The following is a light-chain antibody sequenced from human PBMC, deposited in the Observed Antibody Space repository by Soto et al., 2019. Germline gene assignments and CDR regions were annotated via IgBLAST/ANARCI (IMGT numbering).Light chain of an antibody. J-gene: IGKJ1*01. CDR2: WAS. Sequence: DIVMTQSPDSLAVSLGEKATINCKSSQSVLYSSNNKNYLAWYQQKPGQPPKLLIYWASTRESGVPDRFSGSGSGTDFTLTISSLQAEDVAVYYCQRYYSAPQTFGQGTMVEIK. CDR3: QRYYSAPQT. CDR1: QSVLYSSNNKNY. V-gene: IGKV4-1*01.